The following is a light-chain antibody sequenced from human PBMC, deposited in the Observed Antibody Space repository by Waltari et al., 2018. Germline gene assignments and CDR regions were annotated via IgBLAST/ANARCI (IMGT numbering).Light chain of an antibody. V-gene: IGLV2-11*01. Sequence: QSALTQPRSVSGSPGQSVTISCTGTSSDVGGYNYVSWYQQHPGKAPKLMIYDVSKRPSGVPCRFSGAKSGNTASLTISGLQAEDEADYYCCSYAGSYPVFGGGTRLTVL. CDR2: DVS. J-gene: IGLJ2*01. CDR3: CSYAGSYPV. CDR1: SSDVGGYNY.